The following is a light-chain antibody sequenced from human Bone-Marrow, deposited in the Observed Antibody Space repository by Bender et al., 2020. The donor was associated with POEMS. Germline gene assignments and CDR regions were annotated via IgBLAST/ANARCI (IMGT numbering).Light chain of an antibody. CDR1: NSNIGTNA. Sequence: QSVLTQPPSASGTPGQRVTISCSGSNSNIGTNALNWYQHFPGTAPNLLIYIHNQRPSGVPDRFYAFKSGTSASLAISGLQSEDETDYYCAAWDAGLSGGVFGGGTKLTVL. J-gene: IGLJ3*02. CDR2: IHN. CDR3: AAWDAGLSGGV. V-gene: IGLV1-44*01.